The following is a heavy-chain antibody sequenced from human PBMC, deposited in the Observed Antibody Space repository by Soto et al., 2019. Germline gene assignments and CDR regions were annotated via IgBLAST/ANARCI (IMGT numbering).Heavy chain of an antibody. Sequence: QVQLVESGGGVVQPGRSLRLSCAASGFTFSSYGMHWVRQAPGKGLEWVAVIWYDGSNKYYADSVKGRFTISRDNSKNTLYLQMNSLRAEDTAVYYCARAAGRQLIDYWGQGTLVTVSS. CDR3: ARAAGRQLIDY. D-gene: IGHD1-1*01. CDR2: IWYDGSNK. J-gene: IGHJ4*02. V-gene: IGHV3-33*01. CDR1: GFTFSSYG.